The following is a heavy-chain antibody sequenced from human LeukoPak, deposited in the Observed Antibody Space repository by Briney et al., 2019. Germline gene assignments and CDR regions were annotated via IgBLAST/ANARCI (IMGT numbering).Heavy chain of an antibody. D-gene: IGHD5-12*01. Sequence: PSETLSLTCTVSRGSISGSIRSFYWSWLRQPPGKGLEWIGYISSSVSTNDNPSLRSRVTISVDASNNQFFLNLPPGTAADTAINYWAKIPSGYRGDYYLDYWGQGTLVTVS. J-gene: IGHJ4*02. CDR1: RGSISGSIRSFY. V-gene: IGHV4-4*09. CDR3: AKIPSGYRGDYYLDY. CDR2: ISSSVST.